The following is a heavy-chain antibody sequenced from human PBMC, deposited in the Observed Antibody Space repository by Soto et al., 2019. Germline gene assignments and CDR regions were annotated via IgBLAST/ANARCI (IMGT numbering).Heavy chain of an antibody. J-gene: IGHJ6*02. CDR1: GGSISSGGYY. CDR3: ARDEGWGGGYYYRRSYCTDV. D-gene: IGHD3-22*01. CDR2: IYYSGST. Sequence: SETLSLTCTVSGGSISSGGYYWSWIRQHPGKGLEWIGYIYYSGSTYYNPSLKSRVTISVDTSKNQFSLKLSSVTAADTAVYYCARDEGWGGGYYYRRSYCTDVCGQGTTVSVS. V-gene: IGHV4-31*03.